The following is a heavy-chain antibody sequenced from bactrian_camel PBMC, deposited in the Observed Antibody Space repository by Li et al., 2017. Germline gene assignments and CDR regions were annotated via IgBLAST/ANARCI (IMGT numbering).Heavy chain of an antibody. CDR3: AAGPDVGREKHLTADQVLSIRRNNF. D-gene: IGHD3*01. Sequence: HVQLVESGGGSVQAGGSLRLSCAASMNGYSDEFMGWFRQAPGKEREGVAAIYGGIMTYYADSVKGRFTISRNVLAERLSLQMTRLKAEDTAMYYGAAGPDVGREKHLTADQVLSIRRNNFWGQGTQVTV. CDR2: IYGGIMT. CDR1: MNGYSDEF. V-gene: IGHV3S53*01. J-gene: IGHJ4*01.